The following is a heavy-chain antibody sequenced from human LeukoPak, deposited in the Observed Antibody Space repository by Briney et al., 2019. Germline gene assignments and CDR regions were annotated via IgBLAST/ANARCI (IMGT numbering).Heavy chain of an antibody. CDR3: ARAFLERILGAFDI. J-gene: IGHJ3*02. Sequence: GASVKVSCKASGYTFTSYGISWVRQAPGQGLEWMGWINPNSGGTNYAQKFQGRVTMTRDTSISTAYMELSRLRSDDTAVYYCARAFLERILGAFDIWGQGTMVTVSS. CDR1: GYTFTSYG. D-gene: IGHD3-3*01. CDR2: INPNSGGT. V-gene: IGHV1-2*02.